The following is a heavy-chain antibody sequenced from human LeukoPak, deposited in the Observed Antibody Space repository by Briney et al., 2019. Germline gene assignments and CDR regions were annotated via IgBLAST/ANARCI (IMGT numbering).Heavy chain of an antibody. Sequence: SETLSLTCAVYGGSFRGYYWSGIREPPGKGLEWIGEINHSGSTNYNPSLKSRVTISVDTSKNQFSLKLSSVTAADTAVYYCARGRSWYGDSYFDYWGQGTLVTVSS. J-gene: IGHJ4*02. CDR1: GGSFRGYY. V-gene: IGHV4-34*01. CDR2: INHSGST. CDR3: ARGRSWYGDSYFDY. D-gene: IGHD4-17*01.